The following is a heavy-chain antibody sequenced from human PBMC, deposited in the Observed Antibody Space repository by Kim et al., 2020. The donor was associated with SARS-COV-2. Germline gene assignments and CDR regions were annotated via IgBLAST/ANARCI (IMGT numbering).Heavy chain of an antibody. D-gene: IGHD6-13*01. CDR1: GFTFSSYA. CDR3: AREAAGTSDY. J-gene: IGHJ4*02. CDR2: ISYDGSNK. Sequence: GGSLRLSCAASGFTFSSYAMHWVRQAPGKGLEWVAVISYDGSNKYYADSVKGRFTISRDNSKNTLYLQMNSLRAEDTAVYYCAREAAGTSDYWGQGTLVTVSS. V-gene: IGHV3-30*04.